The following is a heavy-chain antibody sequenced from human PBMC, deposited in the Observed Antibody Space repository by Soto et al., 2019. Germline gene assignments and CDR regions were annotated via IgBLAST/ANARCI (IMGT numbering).Heavy chain of an antibody. Sequence: GASVKVSCKASGGTFSSYAISWVRQAPGQGLEWMGGIIPIFGTANYAQKFQGRVTITADESTSTAYMELSSLGSEDTAVYYCSYPTARYSSSWYFGGMDVWGQGTTVTVSS. V-gene: IGHV1-69*13. J-gene: IGHJ6*02. CDR2: IIPIFGTA. CDR1: GGTFSSYA. D-gene: IGHD6-13*01. CDR3: SYPTARYSSSWYFGGMDV.